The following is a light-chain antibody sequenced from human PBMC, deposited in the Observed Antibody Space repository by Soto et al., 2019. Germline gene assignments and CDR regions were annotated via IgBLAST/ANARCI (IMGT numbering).Light chain of an antibody. CDR1: SSDVGGYNY. J-gene: IGLJ3*02. Sequence: QSALTQPRSVSGSPGQSVTISCTGTSSDVGGYNYVSWCQHHPGKAPKLMVYDVSKRPSGVPDRFSGSKSGNTASLAISGLQAEDEADYYCCSYAGTYTLVFGGGTKLTVL. CDR3: CSYAGTYTLV. V-gene: IGLV2-11*01. CDR2: DVS.